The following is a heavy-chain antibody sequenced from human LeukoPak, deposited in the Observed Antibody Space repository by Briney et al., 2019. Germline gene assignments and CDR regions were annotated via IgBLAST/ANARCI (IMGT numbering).Heavy chain of an antibody. D-gene: IGHD3-22*01. CDR1: GFTFSKYG. CDR2: IGVGGTT. V-gene: IGHV3-23*01. J-gene: IGHJ4*02. Sequence: PGGSLRPSCAASGFTFSKYGMNWVRQAPGKGLEWVSGIGVGGTTYYADSVKGRFTISRDTSKNTLYLQMNSLRAEDTAVYYCAKAQGYYDCWGQGTLVTVSS. CDR3: AKAQGYYDC.